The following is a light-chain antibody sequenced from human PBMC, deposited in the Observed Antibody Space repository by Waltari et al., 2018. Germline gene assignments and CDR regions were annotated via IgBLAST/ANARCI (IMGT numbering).Light chain of an antibody. Sequence: EIVMTQSPATLSVSPGERATLSCRASQSVSSNLAWYQQKPGQAPRLLIYGASTRATGIPARFSGSGSGTEFTLTISSLHSEDFAVYYCQQYNNWPPNYTFGQGTKLEIK. CDR2: GAS. CDR1: QSVSSN. J-gene: IGKJ2*01. V-gene: IGKV3-15*01. CDR3: QQYNNWPPNYT.